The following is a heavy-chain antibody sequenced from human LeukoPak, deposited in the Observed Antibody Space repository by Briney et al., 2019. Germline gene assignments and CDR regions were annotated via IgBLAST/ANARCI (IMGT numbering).Heavy chain of an antibody. CDR2: IWYDGSNK. Sequence: SCKASGGTFSSYAISWVRQAPGQGIEWVAIIWYDGSNKYYADSVKGRFTISRDNSKNTMYLQMNSLRAEDTAVYYCARIGCTGGNCRPYYFYGMDVWGQGTTVAVSS. V-gene: IGHV3-33*01. J-gene: IGHJ6*02. CDR3: ARIGCTGGNCRPYYFYGMDV. D-gene: IGHD2-8*02. CDR1: GGTFSSYA.